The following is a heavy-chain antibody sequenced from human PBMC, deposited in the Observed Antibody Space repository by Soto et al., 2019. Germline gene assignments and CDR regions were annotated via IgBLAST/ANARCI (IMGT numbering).Heavy chain of an antibody. Sequence: SETLSLSCSVSGGSVSDYYCSWIRQPPGKGLEWIGEISQGEGIHYNPSLKGRVSISVDTSKNQFSLKLTSVTVADTAVYYCARGIDRAKVGFWGQGTLVTVSS. D-gene: IGHD3-22*01. CDR2: ISQGEGI. V-gene: IGHV4-34*01. CDR1: GGSVSDYY. CDR3: ARGIDRAKVGF. J-gene: IGHJ4*02.